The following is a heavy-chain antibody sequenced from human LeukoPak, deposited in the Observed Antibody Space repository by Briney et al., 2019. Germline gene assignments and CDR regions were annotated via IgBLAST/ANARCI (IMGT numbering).Heavy chain of an antibody. CDR2: INAGNGNT. CDR1: GYTFTSYA. CDR3: ARVGGNSDYWYFDL. D-gene: IGHD4-23*01. J-gene: IGHJ2*01. Sequence: ASVKVSCKASGYTFTSYAMHGVRQAPGQRLEWMGWINAGNGNTKYSQKFQGRVTITRDTSASTAYMELSSLRSEDTAVYYCARVGGNSDYWYFDLWGRGTLVTVSS. V-gene: IGHV1-3*01.